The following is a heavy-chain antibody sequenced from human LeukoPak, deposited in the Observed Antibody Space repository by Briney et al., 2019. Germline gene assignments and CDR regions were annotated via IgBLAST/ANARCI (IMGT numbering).Heavy chain of an antibody. CDR3: AKDLVVVVAATLYGYYYGMDV. J-gene: IGHJ6*02. CDR2: ISYDGSNK. V-gene: IGHV3-30*18. Sequence: GGSLRLSCAASGFTFSSYGMHWVRQAPGKGLEWVAVISYDGSNKYYADSVKGRFTISRDNSKNTLYLQMNSLRAEDTAVYYCAKDLVVVVAATLYGYYYGMDVWGQGTTVTVSS. CDR1: GFTFSSYG. D-gene: IGHD2-15*01.